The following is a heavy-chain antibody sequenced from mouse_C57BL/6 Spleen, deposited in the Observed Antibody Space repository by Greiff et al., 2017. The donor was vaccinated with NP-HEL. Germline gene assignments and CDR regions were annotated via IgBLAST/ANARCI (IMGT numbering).Heavy chain of an antibody. D-gene: IGHD1-1*01. CDR3: ARGDYGSSSPLYWYFDV. J-gene: IGHJ1*03. V-gene: IGHV1-61*01. CDR1: GYTFTSYW. Sequence: QVQLQQPGAELVKPGSSVKLSCKASGYTFTSYWMDWVKQRPGQGLEWIGNIYPSDSETHYNQKFKDKATLTVDKSSSTAYMQLSSLTSEDSAVYYCARGDYGSSSPLYWYFDVWGTGTTVTVSS. CDR2: IYPSDSET.